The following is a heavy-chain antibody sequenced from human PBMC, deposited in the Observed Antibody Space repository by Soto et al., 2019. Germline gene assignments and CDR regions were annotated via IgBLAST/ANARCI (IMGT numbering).Heavy chain of an antibody. V-gene: IGHV3-23*01. D-gene: IGHD3-3*01. CDR1: TFTFNNYA. J-gene: IGHJ6*02. Sequence: EVQLLESGGGLVQPGGSLTLSCAASTFTFNNYAMTWVRQAPGKGLEWVSGITSSGRTTYYADSVKGRVTISRDNSKNTLYLQINTLRAEDTAIYYCAKDQGFTIFGVESYGMDVWGQGTTVTVSS. CDR3: AKDQGFTIFGVESYGMDV. CDR2: ITSSGRTT.